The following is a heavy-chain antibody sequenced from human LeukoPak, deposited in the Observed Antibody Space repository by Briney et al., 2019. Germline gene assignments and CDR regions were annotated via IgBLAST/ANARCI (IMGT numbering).Heavy chain of an antibody. CDR3: ARDLVVWGSYRPYFDY. Sequence: SETLSLTCTVSGGSISSGSYYWSWIRQPAGKGLEWIGRIYISGSTNYNPSLKSRVTISVDTSKNQFSLKLSSVTAADTAVYYCARDLVVWGSYRPYFDYWGQGTLVTVSS. CDR2: IYISGST. D-gene: IGHD3-16*02. J-gene: IGHJ4*02. CDR1: GGSISSGSYY. V-gene: IGHV4-61*02.